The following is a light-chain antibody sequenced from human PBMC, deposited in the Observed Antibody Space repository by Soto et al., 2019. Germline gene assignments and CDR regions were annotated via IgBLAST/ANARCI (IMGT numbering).Light chain of an antibody. J-gene: IGKJ1*01. CDR1: QSISSW. CDR3: QQYNSYQRT. CDR2: KAS. V-gene: IGKV1-5*03. Sequence: DIQMTQSPSTLSASVGDRVTITCRASQSISSWLAWYQQKPGKAPKLLIYKASSLESGVPSRLSGSGSGTEFTLTISSLQPDDFATYYCQQYNSYQRTFGQGTKVEIK.